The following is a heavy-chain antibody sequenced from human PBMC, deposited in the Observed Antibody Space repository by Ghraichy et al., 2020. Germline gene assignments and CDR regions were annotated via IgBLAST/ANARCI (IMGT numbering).Heavy chain of an antibody. J-gene: IGHJ6*03. V-gene: IGHV5-51*01. CDR1: GYTFRNYW. D-gene: IGHD3-10*01. CDR3: SRRPEGVIGVDPDYYMDG. CDR2: INPDDSDS. Sequence: ESLNISCKASGYTFRNYWIAWVRQMPGKGLEWMGIINPDDSDSRYSPSFQGQVTISADKSISTAYRQWSSLKASDTAIYYCSRRPEGVIGVDPDYYMDGWGKGTTVTVSS.